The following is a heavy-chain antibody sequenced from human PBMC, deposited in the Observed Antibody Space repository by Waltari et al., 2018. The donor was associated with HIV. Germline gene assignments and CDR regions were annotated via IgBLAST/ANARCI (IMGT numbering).Heavy chain of an antibody. V-gene: IGHV1-8*01. D-gene: IGHD3-10*01. CDR2: VNPGSGDT. CDR1: GYMFTNFD. Sequence: QVQLMQSGPEVRKPGASVKVSCTASGYMFTNFDINWVRQAAGLGLQWVGYVNPGSGDTGSAQIFQGKVLMTANTSINTVYLELTTLRSDDTAVYYCATAGFGAWGQGTLVSVS. J-gene: IGHJ5*02. CDR3: ATAGFGA.